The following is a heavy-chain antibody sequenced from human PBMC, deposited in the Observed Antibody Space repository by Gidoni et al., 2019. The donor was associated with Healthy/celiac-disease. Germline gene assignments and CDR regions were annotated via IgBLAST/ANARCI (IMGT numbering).Heavy chain of an antibody. CDR2: IGGSGGRT. V-gene: IGHV3-23*01. D-gene: IGHD6-19*01. J-gene: IGHJ4*02. CDR3: AKREGAVAGRRGFYFDY. CDR1: GFTFSSYA. Sequence: EVQLLESGGGLVQPGGSLRLSCAASGFTFSSYAMSGVRQAPGKGLGWVSAIGGSGGRTYYADSVKGRFTISRDNSKNTLYLQMNSLRAEDTAVYYCAKREGAVAGRRGFYFDYWGQGTLVTVSS.